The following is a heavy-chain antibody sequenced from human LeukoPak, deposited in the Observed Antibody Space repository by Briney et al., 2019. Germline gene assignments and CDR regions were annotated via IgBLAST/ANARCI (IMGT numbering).Heavy chain of an antibody. D-gene: IGHD4-23*01. CDR1: GFTFSSYA. CDR2: IASDGSST. Sequence: GGSLRLSCSASGFTFSSYAMSWVRQAPGKGLVWVSRIASDGSSTTYADSVKGRFSISRDNAKNTLYLQMNSLRVEDTAVYYCARGRPHGNDYWGQGTLVTVSS. J-gene: IGHJ4*02. CDR3: ARGRPHGNDY. V-gene: IGHV3-74*01.